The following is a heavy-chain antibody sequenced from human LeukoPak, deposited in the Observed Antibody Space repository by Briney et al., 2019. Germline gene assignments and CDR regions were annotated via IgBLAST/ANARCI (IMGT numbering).Heavy chain of an antibody. CDR1: GYTFTSYS. Sequence: ASVKVSCKASGYTFTSYSMHWVRQAPGQGLEWMGIINPSGGTTSYAHKFQGRVTMTRDTSTSTVYMEISSLRSEDTAVYYCARARWWKSGAWPYGMDVWGQGTTVTVSS. V-gene: IGHV1-46*01. J-gene: IGHJ6*02. D-gene: IGHD5-24*01. CDR2: INPSGGTT. CDR3: ARARWWKSGAWPYGMDV.